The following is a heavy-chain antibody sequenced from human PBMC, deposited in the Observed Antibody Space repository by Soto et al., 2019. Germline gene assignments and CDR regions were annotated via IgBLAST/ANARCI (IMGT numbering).Heavy chain of an antibody. D-gene: IGHD6-19*01. CDR1: GLSLSTTGVG. Sequence: QITLKESGPTLVKPTQTLTLTCTFSGLSLSTTGVGVGWIRQPPGKALEWLALIYWDDDKRYSPSLKSRLTITKDTSKNQVVLTMTNMDPVDTGTYYCARRLRYSSGWYVGLDPWGPGTLVTVSS. J-gene: IGHJ5*02. V-gene: IGHV2-5*02. CDR3: ARRLRYSSGWYVGLDP. CDR2: IYWDDDK.